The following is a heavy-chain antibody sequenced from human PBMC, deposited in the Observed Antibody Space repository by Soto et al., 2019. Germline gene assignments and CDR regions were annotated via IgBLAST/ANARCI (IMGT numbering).Heavy chain of an antibody. Sequence: QLQLQESGPGLVKPSETLSLTCTVSGGSISSSSYYWGWIRQPPGKGLEWIGSIYYSGSTYYNPSLKSRVTITVDTSKNQFSLKLSSVTAADTAVYYCASLGWELLDVDYWGQGTLVTVSS. J-gene: IGHJ4*02. CDR2: IYYSGST. CDR1: GGSISSSSYY. CDR3: ASLGWELLDVDY. D-gene: IGHD1-26*01. V-gene: IGHV4-39*01.